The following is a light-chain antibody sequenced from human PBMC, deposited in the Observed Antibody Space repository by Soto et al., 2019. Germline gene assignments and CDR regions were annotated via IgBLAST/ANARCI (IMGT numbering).Light chain of an antibody. CDR3: SSYTSISTVV. V-gene: IGLV2-14*01. CDR1: SSDIGGYNY. J-gene: IGLJ2*01. Sequence: QSALTQPASVSGSPGQSITISCTGTSSDIGGYNYVSWYQQHPGKAPKLMIYDVSNRPSGVSYRFSGSKSGNTASLTISGLQAEDEGDYYCSSYTSISTVVFGGGNQLTVL. CDR2: DVS.